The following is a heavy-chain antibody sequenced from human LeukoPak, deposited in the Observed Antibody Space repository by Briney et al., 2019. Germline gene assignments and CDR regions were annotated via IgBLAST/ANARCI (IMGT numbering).Heavy chain of an antibody. CDR2: ISGSGGST. D-gene: IGHD3-22*01. CDR3: AKVNYYDSSGYWNYYYGMDV. CDR1: GFTFSSYA. Sequence: GASLRLSCAASGFTFSSYAMSWVRQAPGKGLEWVSAISGSGGSTYYADSVKGRFTISRDNSKNTLYLQMNSLRAEDTAVYYCAKVNYYDSSGYWNYYYGMDVWGQGTTVTVSS. J-gene: IGHJ6*02. V-gene: IGHV3-23*01.